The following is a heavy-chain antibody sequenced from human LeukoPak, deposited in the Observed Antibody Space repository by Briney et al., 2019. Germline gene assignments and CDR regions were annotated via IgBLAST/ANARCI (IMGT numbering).Heavy chain of an antibody. J-gene: IGHJ6*03. CDR2: IYRDGGT. V-gene: IGHV4-38-2*02. CDR3: ARGGQPYYYYMDV. Sequence: SETLSLTCTVSGYSIIRGYYWDWFRQPPGKGLEWIGNIYRDGGTLYNPSLKSRLTISVDTSKNQFSLKLNSVTAADTAVYYCARGGQPYYYYMDVWGKGTTVTVSS. CDR1: GYSIIRGYY.